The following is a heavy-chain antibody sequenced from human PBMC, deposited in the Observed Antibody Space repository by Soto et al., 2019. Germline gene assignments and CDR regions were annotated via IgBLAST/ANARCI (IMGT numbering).Heavy chain of an antibody. CDR2: ISGSGAST. J-gene: IGHJ3*02. CDR1: GFTFSSYA. Sequence: EVQLLESGGGLVQPGGSLRLSCAASGFTFSSYAMSWVRQAPGKGLEWVSAISGSGASTYYADSVKGRCTISRDNSENTIYVQMNSLRAENTALYIFAKDARCNWNTGHYNEAFDIWGQGTMVTVSS. CDR3: AKDARCNWNTGHYNEAFDI. D-gene: IGHD1-1*01. V-gene: IGHV3-23*01.